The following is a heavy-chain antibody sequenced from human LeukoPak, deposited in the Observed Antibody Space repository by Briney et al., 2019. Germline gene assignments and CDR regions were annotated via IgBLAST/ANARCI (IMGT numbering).Heavy chain of an antibody. J-gene: IGHJ3*02. CDR2: IQHSGST. D-gene: IGHD3-9*01. V-gene: IGHV4-34*01. CDR3: ARVLRYFDWLLPYDAFDI. Sequence: PETLSLTCAVYGGSVSGYYCSLIGPPPRKRPEWNGEIQHSGSTNYDPSLKSRVTISVDTSQNQFSLKLSSVAAADTAVYYCARVLRYFDWLLPYDAFDIWGQGTMVSVSS. CDR1: GGSVSGYY.